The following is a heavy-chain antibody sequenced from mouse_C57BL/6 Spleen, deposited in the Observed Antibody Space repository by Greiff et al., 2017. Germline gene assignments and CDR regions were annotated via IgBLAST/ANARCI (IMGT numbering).Heavy chain of an antibody. V-gene: IGHV1-7*01. CDR1: GYTFTSYW. J-gene: IGHJ1*03. Sequence: QVQLKESGAELAKPGASVKLSCKASGYTFTSYWMHWVKQRPGQGLEWIGYINPSSGYTKYNQKFKDKATLTADKSSSTAYMQLSSLTYEDAAVYYCANYGSDWYFDVGGTGTTGTGSS. CDR3: ANYGSDWYFDV. CDR2: INPSSGYT. D-gene: IGHD1-1*01.